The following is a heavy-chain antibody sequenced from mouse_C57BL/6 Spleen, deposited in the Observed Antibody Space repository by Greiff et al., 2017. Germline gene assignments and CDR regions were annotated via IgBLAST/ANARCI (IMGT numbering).Heavy chain of an antibody. CDR2: INPNNGGT. Sequence: VQLQQSGPELVKPGASVKISCKASGYTFTDYYMNWVKQSHGKGLEWIGDINPNNGGTSYNQKFKGKATLTVDKSSSTAYMELRSLTAEDSAVYDCARGRTYEYDGYYFDYWGQGTTLTVSS. J-gene: IGHJ2*01. CDR1: GYTFTDYY. D-gene: IGHD2-4*01. CDR3: ARGRTYEYDGYYFDY. V-gene: IGHV1-26*01.